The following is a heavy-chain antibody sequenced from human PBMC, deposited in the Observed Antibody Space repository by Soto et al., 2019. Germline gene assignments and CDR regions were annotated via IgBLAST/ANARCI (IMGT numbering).Heavy chain of an antibody. CDR1: GGSFSGYY. CDR3: ARGRFLEWLSRYYYYYYGMDV. CDR2: INHSGST. V-gene: IGHV4-34*01. Sequence: SETLSLTCAVYGGSFSGYYWSWIRQPPGKGLEWIGEINHSGSTNYNPSLKSRVTISVDTSKNQFSLKLSSVTAADTAVYYCARGRFLEWLSRYYYYYYGMDVWGQGTTVTSP. J-gene: IGHJ6*02. D-gene: IGHD3-3*01.